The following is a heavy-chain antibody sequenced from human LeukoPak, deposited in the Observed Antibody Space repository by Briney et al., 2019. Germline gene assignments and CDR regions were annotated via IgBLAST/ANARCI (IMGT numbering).Heavy chain of an antibody. CDR2: ISGSGGST. D-gene: IGHD2-2*01. CDR1: GFTFSSYA. CDR3: AKDVYVGVPAALLV. J-gene: IGHJ4*02. V-gene: IGHV3-23*01. Sequence: PGGCLRLSCAASGFTFSSYAMSWVRQAPGKGLEWVSAISGSGGSTYNADSVKGRFTISRDNSKNTLYLQMNSLRAEDTAIYYCAKDVYVGVPAALLVWGQGILVTVSS.